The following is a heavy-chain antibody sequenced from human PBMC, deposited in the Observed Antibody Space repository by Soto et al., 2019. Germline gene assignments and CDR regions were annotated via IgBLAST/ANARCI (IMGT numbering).Heavy chain of an antibody. J-gene: IGHJ2*01. CDR2: FFIGGNT. Sequence: SETLSLTCTVSGGSISSSTYYWGWMRQPPGKGLEWIASFFIGGNTYYNPSLKSRVTISVDTSKNQFSLKLSSVTAADTAVYYCARWGDSSGYYTSYWYFDLWGRGTLVTVSS. V-gene: IGHV4-39*01. D-gene: IGHD3-22*01. CDR1: GGSISSSTYY. CDR3: ARWGDSSGYYTSYWYFDL.